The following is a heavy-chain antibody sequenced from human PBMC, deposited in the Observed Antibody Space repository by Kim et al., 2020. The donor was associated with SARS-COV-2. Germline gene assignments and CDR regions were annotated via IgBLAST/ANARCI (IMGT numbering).Heavy chain of an antibody. V-gene: IGHV3-7*01. CDR1: GFTLSKYW. CDR3: ARRGAGRGHNGAFDY. Sequence: GGSLRLSCAASGFTLSKYWMSWVRQAPGKGPEWVATTIHDGTDEQYADSVRGRFVISRDNVKSLVYLQMNSLRDDDTAVYYCARRGAGRGHNGAFDYWGQGTLVTVS. CDR2: TIHDGTDE. D-gene: IGHD3-10*01. J-gene: IGHJ4*02.